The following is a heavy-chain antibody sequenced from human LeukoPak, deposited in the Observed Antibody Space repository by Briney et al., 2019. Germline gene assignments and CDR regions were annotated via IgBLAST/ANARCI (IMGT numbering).Heavy chain of an antibody. Sequence: GGSLRLSCAASGFTFSSYWMSWVRQAPGKGLEWVANIKQDGSEKYYVDSVKGRFTISRDNAKNSLYLQMNSLRAEDTAVYYCARGRTPITMIVVVIKGYYFDYWGQGTLVTVSS. J-gene: IGHJ4*02. V-gene: IGHV3-7*01. CDR3: ARGRTPITMIVVVIKGYYFDY. D-gene: IGHD3-22*01. CDR2: IKQDGSEK. CDR1: GFTFSSYW.